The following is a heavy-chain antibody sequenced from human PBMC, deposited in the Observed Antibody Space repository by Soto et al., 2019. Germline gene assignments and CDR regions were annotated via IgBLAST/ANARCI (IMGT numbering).Heavy chain of an antibody. CDR1: RFTFTSSS. D-gene: IGHD2-15*01. CDR3: AAEPAAGYYYGMDV. V-gene: IGHV1-58*01. J-gene: IGHJ6*02. CDR2: IVVGSGNT. Sequence: PVKVSCKASRFTFTSSSRQWVRQARGQRLEWIGWIVVGSGNTDYAQKFQERVTITRDMSTSTAYMELSSLRSEDTAVYYCAAEPAAGYYYGMDVWGQRTTVTVSS.